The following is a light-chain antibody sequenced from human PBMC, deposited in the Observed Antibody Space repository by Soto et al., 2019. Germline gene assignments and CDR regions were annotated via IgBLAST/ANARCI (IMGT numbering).Light chain of an antibody. CDR1: QSVRSY. CDR3: QQYNDGPPWT. J-gene: IGKJ1*01. V-gene: IGKV3-15*01. Sequence: EIVVTQSPATLSVSPGERATLSCRASQSVRSYLAWYQQKPGQPPRLLIHGASTRATGVPARFSGSGSGTQFTLTISSLQSEDSAMYSCQQYNDGPPWTFGQGTKVEVK. CDR2: GAS.